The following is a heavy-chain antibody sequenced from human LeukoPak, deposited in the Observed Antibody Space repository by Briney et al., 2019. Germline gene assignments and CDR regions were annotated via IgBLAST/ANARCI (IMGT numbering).Heavy chain of an antibody. J-gene: IGHJ6*02. Sequence: SVKVSCKASGGTFSSYAISWVRQAPGQGLEWMGRIIPILGIANYAQKFQGRVTITADKSTSTAYMELSSLRSEDTAAYYCARDGICSGGSCYDEYYYYYGMDVWGQGTTVTVSS. CDR3: ARDGICSGGSCYDEYYYYYGMDV. D-gene: IGHD2-15*01. V-gene: IGHV1-69*04. CDR2: IIPILGIA. CDR1: GGTFSSYA.